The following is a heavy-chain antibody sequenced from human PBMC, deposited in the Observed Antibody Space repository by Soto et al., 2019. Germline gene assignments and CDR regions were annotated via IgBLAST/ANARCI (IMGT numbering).Heavy chain of an antibody. CDR3: ARGLRHYYGLDF. Sequence: EVQLVESGGGLVQPGGSLRLSCVASGFTFSDYWIHWVRQAPGKGLVWVSRIKFDGSFTSHADSVKGRFTISRDNATNTVHLQMGSLRAECTGVYYSARGLRHYYGLDFWGQGTTVTVSS. D-gene: IGHD2-21*02. V-gene: IGHV3-74*02. CDR2: IKFDGSFT. CDR1: GFTFSDYW. J-gene: IGHJ6*02.